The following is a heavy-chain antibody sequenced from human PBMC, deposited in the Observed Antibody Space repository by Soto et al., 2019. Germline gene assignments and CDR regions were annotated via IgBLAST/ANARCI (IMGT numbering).Heavy chain of an antibody. J-gene: IGHJ5*02. CDR1: GCSFTNNY. CDR2: MNPGSGDT. CDR3: ARMATFGSLNWFDP. Sequence: ASMKLSCESSGCSFTNNYVIFVLQSTGQGLEWMGWMNPGSGDTGYVQKFQGRVTMTRDISTATAYMELSSLRSDDTAIYYCARMATFGSLNWFDPWGQGTLVTVSS. V-gene: IGHV1-8*01. D-gene: IGHD3-16*01.